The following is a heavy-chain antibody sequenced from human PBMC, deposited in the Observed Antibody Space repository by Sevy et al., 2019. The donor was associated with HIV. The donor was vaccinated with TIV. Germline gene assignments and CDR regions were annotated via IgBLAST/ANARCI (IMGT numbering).Heavy chain of an antibody. J-gene: IGHJ5*02. CDR2: FYYSGST. CDR1: GGSISSSSYY. Sequence: SETLSLTCTVSGGSISSSSYYWGWIRQPPGKGLEWIGSFYYSGSTYYNPSLKSRVTISVDTSKNQFSLKLSSVTAADTAVYYCARQQTRWFDPWGQGTLVTVSS. V-gene: IGHV4-39*01. CDR3: ARQQTRWFDP.